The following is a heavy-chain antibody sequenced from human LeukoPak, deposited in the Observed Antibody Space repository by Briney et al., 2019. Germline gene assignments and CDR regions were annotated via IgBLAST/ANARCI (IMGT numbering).Heavy chain of an antibody. V-gene: IGHV1-18*01. J-gene: IGHJ3*02. CDR2: ISAYNGNT. D-gene: IGHD4-17*01. CDR3: ASSLDDYGDDAFDI. CDR1: GYSLTSYG. Sequence: ATVKVSCKASGYSLTSYGISWVRQAPGQGLEWMGWISAYNGNTNYAQKLQGRVTMTTDTSTSTAYMELRSLRSDDTAVYYCASSLDDYGDDAFDIWGQGTMVTVSS.